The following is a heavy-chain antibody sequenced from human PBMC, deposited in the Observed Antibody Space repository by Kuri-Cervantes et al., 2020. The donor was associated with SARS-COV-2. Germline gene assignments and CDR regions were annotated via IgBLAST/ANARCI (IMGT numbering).Heavy chain of an antibody. CDR1: GYSISSGYY. D-gene: IGHD6-19*01. CDR2: IYHSGST. CDR3: ARLPSLYSSGWLSDY. V-gene: IGHV4-38-2*02. J-gene: IGHJ4*02. Sequence: SETLSLTCTVSGYSISSGYYWGWIRQPPGKGLEWIGSIYHSGSTYYNSSLKSRVTISVDTSKNQFSLKLSSVTAADTAVYYCARLPSLYSSGWLSDYWGQGTLVTVSS.